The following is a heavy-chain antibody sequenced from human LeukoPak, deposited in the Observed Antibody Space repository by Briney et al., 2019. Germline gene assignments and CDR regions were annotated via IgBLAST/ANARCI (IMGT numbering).Heavy chain of an antibody. Sequence: PGGSLRLSCAASGFTFNSYAMNWVRQAPGKGLEWVSYISSSGSTIYYADSVKGRFTISRDNAKNSLYLQMNSLRAEDTAVYYCARTSDTSGRLYWYFDLWGRGTLVTVSS. D-gene: IGHD3-22*01. CDR1: GFTFNSYA. J-gene: IGHJ2*01. CDR3: ARTSDTSGRLYWYFDL. V-gene: IGHV3-48*04. CDR2: ISSSGSTI.